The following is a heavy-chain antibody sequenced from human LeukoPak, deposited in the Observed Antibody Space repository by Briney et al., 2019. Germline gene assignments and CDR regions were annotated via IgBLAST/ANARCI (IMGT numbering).Heavy chain of an antibody. Sequence: PSETLSLTCTVSGGSISSSSYYWSWIRQPAGKGLEWIGRIDTSGDTNYNPSLKSRVTMSLDTSKNQFSLEVMSVTAADTAVYYCARAASGDAVDYYGSGRRYYSYYMDVWGTGTTVTISS. D-gene: IGHD3-10*01. CDR3: ARAASGDAVDYYGSGRRYYSYYMDV. V-gene: IGHV4-61*02. CDR1: GGSISSSSYY. J-gene: IGHJ6*03. CDR2: IDTSGDT.